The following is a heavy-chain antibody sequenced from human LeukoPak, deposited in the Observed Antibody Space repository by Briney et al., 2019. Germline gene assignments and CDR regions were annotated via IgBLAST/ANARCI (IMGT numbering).Heavy chain of an antibody. CDR2: INHSGYT. CDR3: TRMTTGHDY. J-gene: IGHJ4*02. D-gene: IGHD4-17*01. CDR1: GVSFNDYY. V-gene: IGHV4-34*01. Sequence: SETLSLTCAVSGVSFNDYYWSWVRQTPGKGLEWIGEINHSGYTNDSPSLKSRVTLSIDTSRKQFSLNLRSVTVADTGIYYCTRMTTGHDYWGQGTLVTVSS.